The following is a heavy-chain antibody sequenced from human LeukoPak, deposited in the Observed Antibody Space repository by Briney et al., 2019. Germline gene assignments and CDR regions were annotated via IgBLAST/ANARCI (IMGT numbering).Heavy chain of an antibody. V-gene: IGHV3-30*02. D-gene: IGHD5-12*01. CDR3: AKDTVKVTTIRRVPHYMDV. J-gene: IGHJ6*03. CDR1: GFIFSSYG. CDR2: IRYDGSSK. Sequence: PGGSLRLSCAASGFIFSSYGMHWVRQAPGKGLEWVAFIRYDGSSKYYADSVKGRFTISRDNSKNTLYLQMNSLRAEDTAVYYCAKDTVKVTTIRRVPHYMDVWGKGTTVTISS.